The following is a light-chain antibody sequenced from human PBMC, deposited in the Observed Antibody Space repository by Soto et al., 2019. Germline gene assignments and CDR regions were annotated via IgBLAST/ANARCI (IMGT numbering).Light chain of an antibody. J-gene: IGLJ3*02. CDR1: SSNIGSNT. CDR3: AAWDDSLKGWV. CDR2: SNN. V-gene: IGLV1-44*01. Sequence: QSVLTQPPSASGTPGQRVTISCSGSSSNIGSNTVNWYQQLPGTAPKLLMYSNNQRPSGVPDRFSGSKSGTSASLAISGLQSEDEADYYCAAWDDSLKGWVFGGGTKLTVL.